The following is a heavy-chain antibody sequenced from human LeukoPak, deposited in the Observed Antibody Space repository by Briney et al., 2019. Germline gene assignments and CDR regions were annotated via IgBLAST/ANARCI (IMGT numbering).Heavy chain of an antibody. CDR3: ARGVPAATLDY. CDR2: IYYSGST. CDR1: GGSISSGDHY. Sequence: PSQTLSLTXTVSGGSISSGDHYWSWIRQPPGKGLEYIGYIYYSGSTYYNPSLKSRVTISVDTSKNQFSLKLSSVTAADTAVYYRARGVPAATLDYWGQGTLVTVSS. D-gene: IGHD2-15*01. V-gene: IGHV4-30-4*08. J-gene: IGHJ4*02.